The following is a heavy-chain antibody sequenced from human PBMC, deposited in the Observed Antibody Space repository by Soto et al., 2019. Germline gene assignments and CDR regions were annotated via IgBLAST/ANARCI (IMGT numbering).Heavy chain of an antibody. CDR2: IWYDGSNK. CDR3: AILGSREGYGPY. D-gene: IGHD5-18*01. Sequence: QVQLVESGGGVVQPGRSLRLSCAASGFTFSSYGMHWVRQAPGKGLEWVAVIWYDGSNKYYADSVKGRFTISRDNSKNTLYLQMNSLRAEDTAVYYCAILGSREGYGPYWGQGTLVTVSS. J-gene: IGHJ4*02. V-gene: IGHV3-33*01. CDR1: GFTFSSYG.